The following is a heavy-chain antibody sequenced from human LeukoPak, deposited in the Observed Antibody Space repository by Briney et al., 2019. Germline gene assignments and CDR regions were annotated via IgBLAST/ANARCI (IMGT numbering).Heavy chain of an antibody. CDR1: GGSISSGSYY. J-gene: IGHJ4*02. CDR3: ARDLEMAFDY. D-gene: IGHD5-24*01. Sequence: SETLSLTCTVSGGSISSGSYYWSWIRQPAGKGLEWIGRIYTSGSTSYNPSLKSRVTISVDTSKNQFSLKLSSVTAADTAVYYCARDLEMAFDYWGRGTLVTVSS. V-gene: IGHV4-61*02. CDR2: IYTSGST.